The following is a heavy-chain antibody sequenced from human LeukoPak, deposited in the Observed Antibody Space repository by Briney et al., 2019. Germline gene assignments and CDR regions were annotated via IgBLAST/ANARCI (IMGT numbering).Heavy chain of an antibody. V-gene: IGHV4-30-4*08. CDR1: GGSISSGDYY. CDR3: ARSFSGTYPGLDD. Sequence: SQTPSLTCTVSGGSISSGDYYWSWIRQPPGKGLEWIGYIYYSGSTNYSPSFKSRVTISIDTSKNQFSLRLSSVTAADTAVYYCARSFSGTYPGLDDWGQGTLVAVSS. J-gene: IGHJ4*02. D-gene: IGHD3-10*01. CDR2: IYYSGST.